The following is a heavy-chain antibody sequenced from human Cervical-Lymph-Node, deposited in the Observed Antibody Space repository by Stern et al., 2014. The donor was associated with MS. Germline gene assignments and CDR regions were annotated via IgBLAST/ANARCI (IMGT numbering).Heavy chain of an antibody. V-gene: IGHV3-30*04. J-gene: IGHJ4*02. Sequence: VHQVESGGGVVQPGRSLRLSCAASGFIFSNYAAHWVRQPPGKGLEWVAIISVDGRDKYYTDSVKGRFTVSRDSSKNRLYLEMNSLRLEDTAVYYCAKGGSGSYLDWGQGSLVTVSS. D-gene: IGHD1-26*01. CDR2: ISVDGRDK. CDR1: GFIFSNYA. CDR3: AKGGSGSYLD.